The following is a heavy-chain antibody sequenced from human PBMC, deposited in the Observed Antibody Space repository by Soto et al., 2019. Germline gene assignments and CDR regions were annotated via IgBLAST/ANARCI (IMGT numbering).Heavy chain of an antibody. Sequence: QVQLVESGGGVVQPGRSLRLSCAAYGFTFSSYAMHWVRQAPGKGLEWVAVISYDGSNKYYADSVKGRFTISRDNSKNTLYLQMNSLRAEDTAVYYCARRKGPAALDYWGQGTLVTVSS. CDR3: ARRKGPAALDY. J-gene: IGHJ4*02. D-gene: IGHD2-2*01. V-gene: IGHV3-30-3*01. CDR2: ISYDGSNK. CDR1: GFTFSSYA.